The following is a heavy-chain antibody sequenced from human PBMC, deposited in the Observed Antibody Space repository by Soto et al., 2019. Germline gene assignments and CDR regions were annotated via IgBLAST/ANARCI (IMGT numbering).Heavy chain of an antibody. D-gene: IGHD3-10*01. Sequence: PGGSLRLSCAASGFTFSSYGMHWVRQAPGKGLEWVAVIWYDGSNKYYADSVKGRFTISRDNSKNTLYLQMNSLRAEDTAVYYCARDSAYGSGSYYPHSYYGMDVWAKGPRSPSP. CDR1: GFTFSSYG. CDR3: ARDSAYGSGSYYPHSYYGMDV. J-gene: IGHJ6*02. CDR2: IWYDGSNK. V-gene: IGHV3-33*01.